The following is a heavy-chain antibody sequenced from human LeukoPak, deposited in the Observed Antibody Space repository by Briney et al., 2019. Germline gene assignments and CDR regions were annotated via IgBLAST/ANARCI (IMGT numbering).Heavy chain of an antibody. CDR2: IYYSVTA. CDR1: VVSISSSSYF. J-gene: IGHJ4*02. D-gene: IGHD2-21*01. V-gene: IGHV4-39*01. Sequence: SETLSLTCTVPVVSISSSSYFSGWIRQPPGTGLGWIGTIYYSVTAYYNPSLKSRVTISVDTSKNQVSLKLSPVTAADTAVYYCARVPWGYSPDFWGQGTLVTVSS. CDR3: ARVPWGYSPDF.